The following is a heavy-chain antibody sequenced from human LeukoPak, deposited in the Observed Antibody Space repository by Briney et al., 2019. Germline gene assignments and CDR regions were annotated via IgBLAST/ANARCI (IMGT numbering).Heavy chain of an antibody. Sequence: PSQTLSLTCTVSGGSISSGGYYWSWIRQHPGKGLEWIGYIYYSGSTYYNPSLKSRVTISVDTSKTQFSLKLSSVTAADTAVYYCAREEGSGWSPYNWFDPWGQGTLVNVSS. J-gene: IGHJ5*02. CDR1: GGSISSGGYY. CDR3: AREEGSGWSPYNWFDP. D-gene: IGHD6-19*01. CDR2: IYYSGST. V-gene: IGHV4-31*03.